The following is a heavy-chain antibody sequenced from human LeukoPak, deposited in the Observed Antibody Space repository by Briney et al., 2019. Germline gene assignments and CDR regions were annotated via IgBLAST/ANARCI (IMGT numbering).Heavy chain of an antibody. D-gene: IGHD3-9*01. CDR3: AREQRYYDILTGYYFDAFDI. J-gene: IGHJ3*02. CDR1: GGSISSYY. CDR2: IYYSGST. V-gene: IGHV4-59*01. Sequence: PSETLSLTCTVSGGSISSYYWSWIRQPPGKGRECGAYIYYSGSTNYNPSLKSRVTISVDTSKNQFSLKLSTVTAADTAVYYCAREQRYYDILTGYYFDAFDIWGQGTMVTVSS.